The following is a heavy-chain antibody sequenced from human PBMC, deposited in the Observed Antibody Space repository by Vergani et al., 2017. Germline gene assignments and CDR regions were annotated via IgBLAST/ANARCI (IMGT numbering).Heavy chain of an antibody. Sequence: EVQLLESGGGLVQPGGSLRLSCAASGFTFSSYAMSWVRQAPGKGLEWVSAISGSGGSTYYADSVKGRFTISRDNSKNTLYRQRNSLRAEDTAVYYCAIPGGGVWEGFAYWGQGTLVTVSS. V-gene: IGHV3-23*01. CDR1: GFTFSSYA. D-gene: IGHD3-16*01. CDR2: ISGSGGST. J-gene: IGHJ4*02. CDR3: AIPGGGVWEGFAY.